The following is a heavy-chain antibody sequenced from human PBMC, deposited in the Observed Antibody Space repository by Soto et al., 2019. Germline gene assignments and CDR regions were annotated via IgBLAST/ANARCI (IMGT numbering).Heavy chain of an antibody. CDR2: ISGSGGST. V-gene: IGHV3-23*01. Sequence: EVQLLESGGGLVQPGGSLRLSCAASGFTFSSYAMSWVRQAPGKGLEWVSAISGSGGSTYYADSVKGRFTISRDNSKNTLYLQMNSLRAEDTAVYYCAKGGEVYTGFLLNYYDSSGYYSNDAFDIWGQGTMVTVSS. CDR3: AKGGEVYTGFLLNYYDSSGYYSNDAFDI. J-gene: IGHJ3*02. D-gene: IGHD3-22*01. CDR1: GFTFSSYA.